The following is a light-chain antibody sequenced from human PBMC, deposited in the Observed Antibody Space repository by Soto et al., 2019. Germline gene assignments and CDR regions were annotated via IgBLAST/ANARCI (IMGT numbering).Light chain of an antibody. V-gene: IGKV3-15*01. CDR3: QQYNDWPGT. J-gene: IGKJ1*01. Sequence: EIVLTQSPGTLSVSPGERATLSCRASQSVSSKLAWYQQKPGQAPRLLFYGASTGASGIPARFSGSGSETEFTLSLSSLQSEDFAVYYCQQYNDWPGTFGQVTKVEIK. CDR1: QSVSSK. CDR2: GAS.